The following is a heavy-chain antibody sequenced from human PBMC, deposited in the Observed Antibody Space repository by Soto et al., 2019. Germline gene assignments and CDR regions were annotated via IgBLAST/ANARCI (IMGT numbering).Heavy chain of an antibody. CDR1: GGSISSSNW. J-gene: IGHJ4*02. CDR3: ARCLPAPGPIDY. D-gene: IGHD6-13*01. CDR2: IYHSGST. V-gene: IGHV4-4*02. Sequence: SETLSLTCAVSGGSISSSNWWSWVRQPPGKGLEWIGEIYHSGSTNYNPSLKSRVTISVDRSKNHFSLKLSSVTAADTAVYYCARCLPAPGPIDYSGQATLVTVSS.